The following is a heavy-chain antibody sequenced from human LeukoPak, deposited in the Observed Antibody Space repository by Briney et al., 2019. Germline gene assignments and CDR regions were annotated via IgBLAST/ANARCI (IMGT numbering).Heavy chain of an antibody. CDR2: IYHSGST. CDR3: ARVAYGSGSRLIDC. Sequence: PSETLSLTCTVSGYSISSGYYWGWIRQPPGKGLEWIGSIYHSGSTYYNPSLKSRVSISVDTSKNQFSLKLTSVTAADTAVYYCARVAYGSGSRLIDCWGQGTLVTISS. V-gene: IGHV4-38-2*02. CDR1: GYSISSGYY. D-gene: IGHD3-10*01. J-gene: IGHJ4*02.